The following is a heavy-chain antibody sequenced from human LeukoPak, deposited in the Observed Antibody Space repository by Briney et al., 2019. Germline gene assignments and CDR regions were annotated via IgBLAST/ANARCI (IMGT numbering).Heavy chain of an antibody. J-gene: IGHJ5*01. D-gene: IGHD3-10*01. CDR1: GFTFSSYW. Sequence: GGSLRLSCAASGFTFSSYWMNWVRRAPGKGLECVANIKREGNEKNYVDSVKGRFSISRDNAKNSLYLQMDRLRPVDTAVYYCAKEGAYPIITYDSWGQGALVTVSS. CDR3: AKEGAYPIITYDS. V-gene: IGHV3-7*01. CDR2: IKREGNEK.